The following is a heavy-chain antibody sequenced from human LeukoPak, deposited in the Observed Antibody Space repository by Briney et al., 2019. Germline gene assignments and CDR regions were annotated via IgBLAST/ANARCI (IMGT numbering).Heavy chain of an antibody. D-gene: IGHD3-3*01. CDR3: ARSTTIFGVVIDAFDI. V-gene: IGHV4-39*01. J-gene: IGHJ3*02. CDR1: GGSISSSSYY. Sequence: PSETLSLTCTVSGGSISSSSYYWGWIRQPPGKGLAWIGSIYYSGSTYYNPSLKSRVTISVDTSKNQFSLKLSSVTAADTAVYYCARSTTIFGVVIDAFDIWGQGTMVTVSS. CDR2: IYYSGST.